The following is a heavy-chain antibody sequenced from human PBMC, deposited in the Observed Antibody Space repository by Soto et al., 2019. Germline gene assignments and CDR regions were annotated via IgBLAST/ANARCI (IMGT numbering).Heavy chain of an antibody. V-gene: IGHV2-5*01. CDR3: AHRRGHYDFWSGSIFDY. CDR1: GFSLSTSGVG. Sequence: SGPTLVNPTQTLTLTCTFSGFSLSTSGVGVGWIRQPPGKALEWLALIYWNDDKRYSPSLKSRLTITKDTSKNQVVLTMTNMDPVDTATYYCAHRRGHYDFWSGSIFDYWGQGTLVTAPQ. J-gene: IGHJ4*02. CDR2: IYWNDDK. D-gene: IGHD3-3*01.